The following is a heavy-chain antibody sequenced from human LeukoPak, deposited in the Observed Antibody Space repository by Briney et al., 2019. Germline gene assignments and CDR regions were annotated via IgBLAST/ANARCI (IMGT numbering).Heavy chain of an antibody. V-gene: IGHV3-66*01. CDR3: ARYPYSTSSWSDP. J-gene: IGHJ5*02. Sequence: GGSLRLSCAVSGFTVSSNYMSWVRQAPGKGLEWVSVIYSGGGTYYADSVRGRFTISRDNSKNTLYLQLNSLRAEDTAVYYCARYPYSTSSWSDPWGQGTLVTVSS. D-gene: IGHD6-6*01. CDR2: IYSGGGT. CDR1: GFTVSSNY.